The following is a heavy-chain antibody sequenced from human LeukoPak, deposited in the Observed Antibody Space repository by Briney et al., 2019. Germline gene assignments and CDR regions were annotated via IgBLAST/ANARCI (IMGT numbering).Heavy chain of an antibody. CDR1: GFTFGDYA. V-gene: IGHV3-49*03. D-gene: IGHD3-10*01. CDR3: AKDFISMVRGLIGTKYFQD. CDR2: IRSKAYGGTT. Sequence: GGSLRLSCTASGFTFGDYAMSWFRQAPGKGLEWVGFIRSKAYGGTTEYAASVKGRFTISRDDSKSIAYLQMNSLKTEDTAVYFCAKDFISMVRGLIGTKYFQDWGQGTMVTVSS. J-gene: IGHJ1*01.